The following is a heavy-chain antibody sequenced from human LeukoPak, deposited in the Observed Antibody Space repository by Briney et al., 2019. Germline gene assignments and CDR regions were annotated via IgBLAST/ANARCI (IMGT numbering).Heavy chain of an antibody. CDR1: GGSISSYY. J-gene: IGHJ5*02. Sequence: PSETLSLTCSVSGGSISSYYWSWIRQPPGKTLEWIGYIYYTGKTNYNPSLKSRVTISVDTSKNQFSLKLNSVTAADTAVYYCAKSYSSSWTPLFDPWGQGTLVTVSS. V-gene: IGHV4-59*08. D-gene: IGHD6-13*01. CDR2: IYYTGKT. CDR3: AKSYSSSWTPLFDP.